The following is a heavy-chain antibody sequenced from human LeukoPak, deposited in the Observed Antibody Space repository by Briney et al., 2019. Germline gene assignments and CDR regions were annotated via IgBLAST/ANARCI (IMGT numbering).Heavy chain of an antibody. CDR1: GYTFTSYG. Sequence: ASVKVSCKASGYTFTSYGLSWVRQAPGQGPEWMGWISAYNGNINYAQKFQGRLTLTTEKSTSTGYKELRSLRSDDTAVYYCARGLQIGFLEYWGQGTLVTVSS. CDR2: ISAYNGNI. V-gene: IGHV1-18*01. CDR3: ARGLQIGFLEY. D-gene: IGHD4-11*01. J-gene: IGHJ4*02.